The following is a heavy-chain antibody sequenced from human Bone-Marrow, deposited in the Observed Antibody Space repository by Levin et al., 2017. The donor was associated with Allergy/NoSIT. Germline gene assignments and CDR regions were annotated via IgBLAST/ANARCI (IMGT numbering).Heavy chain of an antibody. CDR2: IRQDGSEK. CDR3: ARGRGDPRPPMDY. Sequence: PGGSLRLSCAASGFTFSSYWMSWVRQAPGKGLEWVANIRQDGSEKYYVDSVKGRFTISRDNPKNSLYLQVNSLGAEDTAVYYCARGRGDPRPPMDYWGQGTLVTVSS. J-gene: IGHJ4*02. V-gene: IGHV3-7*04. CDR1: GFTFSSYW. D-gene: IGHD2-21*02.